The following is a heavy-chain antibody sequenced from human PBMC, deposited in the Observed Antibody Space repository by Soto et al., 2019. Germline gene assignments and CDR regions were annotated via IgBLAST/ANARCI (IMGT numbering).Heavy chain of an antibody. CDR1: GFTFSSYW. J-gene: IGHJ4*02. V-gene: IGHV3-7*04. D-gene: IGHD5-12*01. CDR2: IKQDESEK. CDR3: ARSVDIVATTFDY. Sequence: EVQLVESGGGLVQPGGSLRLSCAASGFTFSSYWMSWVRQAPGKGLEWVANIKQDESEKYYVDSVKGRFTVSRDNAKSSLFLQMSSLRAEDTAVYYCARSVDIVATTFDYWGQGTLVTVSS.